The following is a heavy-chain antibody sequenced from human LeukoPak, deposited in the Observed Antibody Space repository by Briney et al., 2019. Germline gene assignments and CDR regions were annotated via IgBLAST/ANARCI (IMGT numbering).Heavy chain of an antibody. CDR2: LYIGGNT. Sequence: PGGSLRLSCAASGLTVNNNYMNWVRQAPGKGLEWVSALYIGGNTYYADSVRGRFTISRDNPKNTLYLQMNSLRAEDTAVYYCARGTPAGCYFDYWGQGTLVTVSS. CDR3: ARGTPAGCYFDY. V-gene: IGHV3-53*01. J-gene: IGHJ4*02. D-gene: IGHD2-2*01. CDR1: GLTVNNNY.